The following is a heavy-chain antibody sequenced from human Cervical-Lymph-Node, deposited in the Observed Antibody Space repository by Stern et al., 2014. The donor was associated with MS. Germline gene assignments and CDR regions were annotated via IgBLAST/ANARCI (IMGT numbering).Heavy chain of an antibody. V-gene: IGHV4-59*01. J-gene: IGHJ4*02. CDR1: GGSIRRYY. CDR2: IPSSGST. Sequence: QVQLKESGTGLVKPSETLSLTCTVSGGSIRRYYWSWIRQPTGKGLELIGYIPSSGSTNYKYSLETIVTISVDTSQKQISRNLNSVTAADTAVYYCARGAETATPWDFWGQGTLVPVSS. D-gene: IGHD5-24*01. CDR3: ARGAETATPWDF.